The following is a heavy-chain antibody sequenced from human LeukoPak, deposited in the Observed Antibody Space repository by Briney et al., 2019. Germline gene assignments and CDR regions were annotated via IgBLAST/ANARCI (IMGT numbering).Heavy chain of an antibody. V-gene: IGHV4-34*01. D-gene: IGHD4-17*01. CDR1: GGSFSGYY. CDR2: INHSGST. Sequence: KPSETLSLTCAVYGGSFSGYYWSWIRQPPGKGLEWIGEINHSGSTNYNPSLKSRVTISVDTSKNQFSLKLSSVTAADTAVYYCARAPGVGDYGGYWGQGTLVTVSS. J-gene: IGHJ4*02. CDR3: ARAPGVGDYGGY.